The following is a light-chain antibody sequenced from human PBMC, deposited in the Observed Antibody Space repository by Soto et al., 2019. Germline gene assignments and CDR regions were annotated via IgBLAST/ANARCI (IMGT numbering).Light chain of an antibody. V-gene: IGKV1-39*01. CDR1: QSISSY. Sequence: DIQMTQSPSSLSASVGDRVTITCRASQSISSYLNWYQQKPGKAPKLLIYAASSLQSGVPSRFRGSGSGTDFNLHISSLQPEGFATYYCQQSYRSTWTFGQGTKVEIK. CDR3: QQSYRSTWT. CDR2: AAS. J-gene: IGKJ1*01.